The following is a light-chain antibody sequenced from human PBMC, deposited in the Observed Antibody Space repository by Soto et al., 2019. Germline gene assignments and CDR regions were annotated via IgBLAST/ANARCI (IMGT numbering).Light chain of an antibody. J-gene: IGKJ4*01. CDR1: QSVSSY. CDR2: DAS. Sequence: EIVLTQSPATLSLSPGERATLSCRASQSVSSYLAWYQQKPGQAPRLLIYDASNRATGIPARFSGSGSGTDFTLTISSLEPEDFAVYYCQPRYNLFTFGGGTKVEIK. V-gene: IGKV3-11*01. CDR3: QPRYNLFT.